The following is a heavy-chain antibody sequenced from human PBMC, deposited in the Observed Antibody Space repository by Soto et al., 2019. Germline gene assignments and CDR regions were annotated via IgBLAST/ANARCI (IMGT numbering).Heavy chain of an antibody. D-gene: IGHD2-8*01. CDR3: ANYVMGSPDY. CDR1: GFNFSTYG. J-gene: IGHJ4*02. V-gene: IGHV3-30*18. Sequence: QVQLVESGGGVVQPGRSLRLSCAASGFNFSTYGVHWVRQAPGKGLEWVGVISYDGGEKYYADSVKGRFTISRDNSKDTLYLQMNSLRPEDTAVYYCANYVMGSPDYWGQGTLVTVSS. CDR2: ISYDGGEK.